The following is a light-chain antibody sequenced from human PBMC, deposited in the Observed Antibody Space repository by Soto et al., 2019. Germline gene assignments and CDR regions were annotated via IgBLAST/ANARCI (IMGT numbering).Light chain of an antibody. Sequence: QSALTQPASVSGSPGQSITISCTGTSTDIGTYSRVSWYLQYPGKAPKLMIYDVTKRPSGVSNRFSGSMSGNTASLTISGLQAEDESDYYCISYTSSSTWVFGGGTQLTVL. CDR3: ISYTSSSTWV. CDR1: STDIGTYSR. V-gene: IGLV2-14*02. J-gene: IGLJ3*02. CDR2: DVT.